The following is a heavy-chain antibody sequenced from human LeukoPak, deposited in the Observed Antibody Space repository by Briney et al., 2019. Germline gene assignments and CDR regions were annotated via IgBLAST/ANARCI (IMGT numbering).Heavy chain of an antibody. CDR2: IIPIFGTA. J-gene: IGHJ3*02. CDR1: GGTLSSYA. Sequence: SVKVSCKASGGTLSSYAISWVRQAPGQGLEWMGRIIPIFGTANYAQKFQGRVTITTDESTSTAYMELSSLRSEDTAVYYCTSDVVPAAIVYAFDIWGQRTMVTVSS. CDR3: TSDVVPAAIVYAFDI. V-gene: IGHV1-69*05. D-gene: IGHD2-2*02.